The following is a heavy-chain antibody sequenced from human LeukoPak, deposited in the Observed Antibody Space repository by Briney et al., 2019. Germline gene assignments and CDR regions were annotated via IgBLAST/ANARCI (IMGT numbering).Heavy chain of an antibody. CDR3: ARGRRGYSYGSSWDY. D-gene: IGHD5-18*01. CDR2: INHSGST. J-gene: IGHJ4*02. Sequence: SETLSLTCAVYGGSFSGYYWSWIRQPPGKGLEWIGEINHSGSTNYSPSLKSRVTISVDTSKNQFSLKLSSVTAADTAVYYCARGRRGYSYGSSWDYWGQGTLVTVSS. V-gene: IGHV4-34*01. CDR1: GGSFSGYY.